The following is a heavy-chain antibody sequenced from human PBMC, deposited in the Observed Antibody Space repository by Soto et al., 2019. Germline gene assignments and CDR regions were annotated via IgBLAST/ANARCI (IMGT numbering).Heavy chain of an antibody. CDR2: IRTISSAI. CDR3: ARETPSFDS. Sequence: PGGSLRLSCAASGFTFSDYPMNWVRQALGKGLERVSSIRTISSAIYFADSVRGRFTISRDNARNSLYLQMTSLRDEDTAVYYCARETPSFDSWGQGTLVTVSS. CDR1: GFTFSDYP. V-gene: IGHV3-48*02. D-gene: IGHD2-15*01. J-gene: IGHJ4*02.